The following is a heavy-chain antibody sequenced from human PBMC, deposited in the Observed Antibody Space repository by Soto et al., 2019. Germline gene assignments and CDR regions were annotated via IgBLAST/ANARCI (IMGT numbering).Heavy chain of an antibody. CDR1: GGTFSSYA. CDR2: IIPIFGTA. CDR3: ARVIRGYSYGFDRQHYYYGMDV. Sequence: SVKVSCKASGGTFSSYAISWVRQAPGQGLEWMGGIIPIFGTANYAQKFQGRVTITADESTSTAYMELSSLRSEDTAVYYCARVIRGYSYGFDRQHYYYGMDVWGQGTTVTVSS. J-gene: IGHJ6*02. D-gene: IGHD5-18*01. V-gene: IGHV1-69*13.